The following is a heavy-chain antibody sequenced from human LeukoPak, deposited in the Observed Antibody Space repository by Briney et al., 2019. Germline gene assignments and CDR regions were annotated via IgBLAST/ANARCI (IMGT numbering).Heavy chain of an antibody. V-gene: IGHV1-69*05. D-gene: IGHD2/OR15-2a*01. CDR1: GGTFSSYA. J-gene: IGHJ6*03. CDR3: ARSPFYGYYYYHMDV. Sequence: GASVKVSCTASGGTFSSYAISWVRQAPGQGLEWMGGIIPIFGTANYAQKFQGRVTITTDESTSTAYMELSSLRSEDTAVYYCARSPFYGYYYYHMDVWGKGTTVTVSS. CDR2: IIPIFGTA.